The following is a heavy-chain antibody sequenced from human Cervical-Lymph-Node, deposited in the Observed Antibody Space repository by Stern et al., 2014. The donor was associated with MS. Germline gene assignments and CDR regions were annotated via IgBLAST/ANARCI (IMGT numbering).Heavy chain of an antibody. J-gene: IGHJ5*02. CDR3: ARDGSRYYYDSSGYSNWFDP. Sequence: VQLVQSGAEVKKPGASVKVSCKASGYTFTSYYMHWVRQAPGQGLEWMGIINPRGGSTSYAQKFQGRVTMTRDTSTSTVYMELSSLRSEDTAVYYCARDGSRYYYDSSGYSNWFDPWGQGTLVTVSS. CDR2: INPRGGST. V-gene: IGHV1-46*01. D-gene: IGHD3-22*01. CDR1: GYTFTSYY.